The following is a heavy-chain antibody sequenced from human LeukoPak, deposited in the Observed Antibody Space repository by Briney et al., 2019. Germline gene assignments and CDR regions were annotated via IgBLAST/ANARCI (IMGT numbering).Heavy chain of an antibody. J-gene: IGHJ4*02. CDR3: ARDGCSGGSCYGIDY. D-gene: IGHD2-15*01. V-gene: IGHV3-33*01. Sequence: GVSLRLSCAASGFTFSSYGMHWVRQAPGKGLEWVAVIWDDGCDKYYADSVKGRFTISRDNSKNTLYLQMNSLRAEDTAVYYCARDGCSGGSCYGIDYWGQGTLVTVS. CDR2: IWDDGCDK. CDR1: GFTFSSYG.